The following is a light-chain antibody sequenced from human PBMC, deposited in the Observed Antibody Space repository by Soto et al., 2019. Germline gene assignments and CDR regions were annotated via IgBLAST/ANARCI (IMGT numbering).Light chain of an antibody. CDR1: SSDVGNYNR. V-gene: IGLV2-18*02. Sequence: QSVLTQPPSVSGSPGQSVTISCTGTSSDVGNYNRVSWYKQPPGTAPKLMIYEVRNRPSGVPDRFSGSKSGNTASLTISGLQAEDEADYYCSSFTNSNTWVVGGGTKLTVL. CDR3: SSFTNSNTWV. J-gene: IGLJ3*02. CDR2: EVR.